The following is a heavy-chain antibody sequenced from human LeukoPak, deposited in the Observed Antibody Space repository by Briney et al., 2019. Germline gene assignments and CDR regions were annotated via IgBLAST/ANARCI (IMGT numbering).Heavy chain of an antibody. Sequence: SETLSLTCTVSGGPISSYYWSWIRQPPGKGLEWIGYIYYSESTNYNPSLKSRVTISVDTSKNQFSLKLSSVTAADTAVYYCARDRGGSYHFDYWGQGTLVTISS. D-gene: IGHD1-26*01. V-gene: IGHV4-59*01. CDR1: GGPISSYY. CDR2: IYYSEST. CDR3: ARDRGGSYHFDY. J-gene: IGHJ4*02.